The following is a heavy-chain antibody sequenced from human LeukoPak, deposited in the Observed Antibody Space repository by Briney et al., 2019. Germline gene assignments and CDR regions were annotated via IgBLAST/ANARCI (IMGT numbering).Heavy chain of an antibody. CDR2: IWSDGNNR. V-gene: IGHV3-33*01. J-gene: IGHJ3*02. Sequence: GGSLRLSCAASGFTFKNYGMHWVRQAPGKGLEWVSFIWSDGNNRFYADSVKGRFTISRDNAKNSLYLQMNSLRAEDTAVYYCARVGSGDAFDIWGQGTMVTVSS. CDR1: GFTFKNYG. D-gene: IGHD2-15*01. CDR3: ARVGSGDAFDI.